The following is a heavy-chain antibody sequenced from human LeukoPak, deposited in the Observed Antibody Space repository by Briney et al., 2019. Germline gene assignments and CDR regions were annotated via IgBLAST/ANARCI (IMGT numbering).Heavy chain of an antibody. J-gene: IGHJ4*02. CDR3: ARDGGYYYDSSGNFDY. CDR1: GYTFTGYY. CDR2: INPNSGGT. V-gene: IGHV1-2*02. D-gene: IGHD3-22*01. Sequence: ASVKVSCKASGYTFTGYYMHWARQAPGQGLEWMGWINPNSGGTNYAQKFQGRVTMTRDTSISTAYMELSRLRSDDTAVYYCARDGGYYYDSSGNFDYWGQGTLVTVSS.